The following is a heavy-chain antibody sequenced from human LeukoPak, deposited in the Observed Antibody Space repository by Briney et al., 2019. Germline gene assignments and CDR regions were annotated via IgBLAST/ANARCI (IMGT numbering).Heavy chain of an antibody. CDR3: ARDGGPIAVAGLNWFDP. D-gene: IGHD6-19*01. Sequence: PGASVKVSCKASGYTFTSYYMHWVRQAPGQGLEWMGIINPSGGSTSYAQKFQGRVTMTRDTSTSTVYMELSSLRSEDTAVYYCARDGGPIAVAGLNWFDPWGQGTLVTVSS. CDR1: GYTFTSYY. J-gene: IGHJ5*02. CDR2: INPSGGST. V-gene: IGHV1-46*01.